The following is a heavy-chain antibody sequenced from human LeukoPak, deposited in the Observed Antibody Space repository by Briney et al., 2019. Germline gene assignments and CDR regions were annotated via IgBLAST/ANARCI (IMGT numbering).Heavy chain of an antibody. Sequence: GGSLRLSCVASGFTFSTYGMSWVRQAPGKGLEWVSAITGSGGSTYYADSVKGRFTISRDNSKNTLYLQINSLRVEDTAVYYCAIDQLGAVLDYWGQGALVTVSS. V-gene: IGHV3-23*01. D-gene: IGHD1-1*01. CDR2: ITGSGGST. CDR3: AIDQLGAVLDY. CDR1: GFTFSTYG. J-gene: IGHJ4*02.